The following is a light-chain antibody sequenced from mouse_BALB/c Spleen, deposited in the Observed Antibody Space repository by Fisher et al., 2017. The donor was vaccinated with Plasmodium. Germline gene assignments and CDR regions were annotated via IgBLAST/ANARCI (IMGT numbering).Light chain of an antibody. V-gene: IGKV1-110*01. CDR3: WQGTHLWT. Sequence: VLTQTPLSLPVSLGDQASISCRSSQSLLHNYGDTYLHWYVQKPGQSPKLLIYKVSNRFSGVPDRFTGSGSGTDFTLKISRVEAEDLGVYYCWQGTHLWTFGGGTKLEIK. J-gene: IGKJ1*01. CDR2: KVS. CDR1: QSLLHNYGDTY.